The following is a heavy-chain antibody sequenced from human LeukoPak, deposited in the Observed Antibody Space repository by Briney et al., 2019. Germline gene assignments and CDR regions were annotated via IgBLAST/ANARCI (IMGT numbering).Heavy chain of an antibody. J-gene: IGHJ3*02. V-gene: IGHV3-23*01. D-gene: IGHD5-24*01. CDR3: AKKRDAFDI. CDR2: LTDSGGTT. CDR1: GFTFSSYA. Sequence: GGSLRLSCVASGFTFSSYAMGRVRQAPGKRPEWVSSLTDSGGTTYYVDSVKGRFTISRDNSKNTLYLHMNSLRAEDTAMYNCAKKRDAFDIWGQGTVVAVSS.